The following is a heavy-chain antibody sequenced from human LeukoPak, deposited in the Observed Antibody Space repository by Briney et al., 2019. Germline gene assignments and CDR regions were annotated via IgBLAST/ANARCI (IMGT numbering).Heavy chain of an antibody. CDR1: GYSFTSYW. V-gene: IGHV5-51*01. D-gene: IGHD3-22*01. CDR2: IYPGDSDT. Sequence: GESLKISCKGSGYSFTSYWIGWVCQMPGKGLEWMGIIYPGDSDTRYSPSFQGQVTISADKSISTAYLQWSSLKASDTAMYYCARVLYYYDSSGYFPAVFDYWGQGTLVTVSS. CDR3: ARVLYYYDSSGYFPAVFDY. J-gene: IGHJ4*02.